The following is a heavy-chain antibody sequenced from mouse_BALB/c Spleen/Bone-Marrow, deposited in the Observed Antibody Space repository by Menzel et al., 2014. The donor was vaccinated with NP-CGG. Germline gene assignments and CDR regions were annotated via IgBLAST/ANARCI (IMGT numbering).Heavy chain of an antibody. CDR2: IWSGGST. D-gene: IGHD3-3*01. CDR1: GFSLTSYG. J-gene: IGHJ3*01. CDR3: ARNGDAWFAY. Sequence: QVQLKQSGPGLVQPSQSLSITCTVSGFSLTSYGVHWVRQPPGKGLDWLGVIWSGGSTDYNAAFISRLSIIKDNSKSQVFFKMNSLQANDTAIYYCARNGDAWFAYWGQGTLVTVSA. V-gene: IGHV2-2*02.